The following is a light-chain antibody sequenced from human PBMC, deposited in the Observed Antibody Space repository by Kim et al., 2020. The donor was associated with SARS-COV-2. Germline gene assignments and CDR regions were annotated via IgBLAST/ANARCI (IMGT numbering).Light chain of an antibody. CDR2: DAS. V-gene: IGKV3-20*01. Sequence: SPGERATLSCRASQSVRSGYLAWCQQKPGQAPRLLIYDASSRATGIPDRFSGSGSGTDFTLTISRLEPEDFAVYYCQQYTGSPITFGQGTRLEIK. CDR3: QQYTGSPIT. J-gene: IGKJ5*01. CDR1: QSVRSGY.